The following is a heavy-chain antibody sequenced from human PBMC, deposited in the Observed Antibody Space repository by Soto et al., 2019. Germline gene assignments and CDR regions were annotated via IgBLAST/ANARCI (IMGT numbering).Heavy chain of an antibody. Sequence: EVQLLESGGGLVQPGGSLRLSCAASGFTFSSYAMSWVRQAPGKGLEWVSAISGSGGSTYYADSVKVRFTISRDNSKNTLYLQMISLRAEDTAVYYCAKAPSSGSYGYWGQGPLVTVCS. V-gene: IGHV3-23*01. J-gene: IGHJ4*02. CDR1: GFTFSSYA. CDR2: ISGSGGST. D-gene: IGHD1-26*01. CDR3: AKAPSSGSYGY.